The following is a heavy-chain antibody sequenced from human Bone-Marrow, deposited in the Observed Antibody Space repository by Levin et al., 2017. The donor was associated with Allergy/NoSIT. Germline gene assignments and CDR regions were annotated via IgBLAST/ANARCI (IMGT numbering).Heavy chain of an antibody. J-gene: IGHJ4*02. CDR3: AKDRDRYGWDFDY. Sequence: GGSLRLSCGASGFTFSNYAMNWVRQAPGKGLEWVSSIGDSGGNTYYADSVKGRFTISRDNSKDTLYLQMNSLRAEDTALYYCAKDRDRYGWDFDYWGQGTLVTVSS. D-gene: IGHD5-18*01. CDR2: IGDSGGNT. CDR1: GFTFSNYA. V-gene: IGHV3-23*01.